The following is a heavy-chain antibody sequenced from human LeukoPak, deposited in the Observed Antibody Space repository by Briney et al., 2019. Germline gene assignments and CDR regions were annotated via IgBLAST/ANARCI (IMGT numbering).Heavy chain of an antibody. V-gene: IGHV3-9*01. Sequence: PGRSLRLSCAASGFTFDDYAMHWVRQAPGKGLEWVSGISWNSGSIGYADSVKGRFTISRDNAKNSLYLQMNSLRAEDTALYYCAKDTSVGATPDAFDIWGQGTMATVSS. J-gene: IGHJ3*02. D-gene: IGHD1-26*01. CDR1: GFTFDDYA. CDR3: AKDTSVGATPDAFDI. CDR2: ISWNSGSI.